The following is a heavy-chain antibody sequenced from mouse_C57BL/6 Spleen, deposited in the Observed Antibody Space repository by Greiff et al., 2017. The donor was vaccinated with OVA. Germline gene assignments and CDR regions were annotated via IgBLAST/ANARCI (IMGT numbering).Heavy chain of an antibody. CDR2: INPYNGDT. D-gene: IGHD1-1*01. V-gene: IGHV1-20*01. J-gene: IGHJ1*03. CDR1: GYSFTGYF. CDR3: ARRGITTVVDWYFDV. Sequence: EVKLMESGPELVKPGDSVKISCKASGYSFTGYFMNWVMQSHGKSLEWIGRINPYNGDTFYNQKFKGKATLTVDKSSSTAHMELRSLTSEDSAVYYCARRGITTVVDWYFDVWGTGTTVTVSS.